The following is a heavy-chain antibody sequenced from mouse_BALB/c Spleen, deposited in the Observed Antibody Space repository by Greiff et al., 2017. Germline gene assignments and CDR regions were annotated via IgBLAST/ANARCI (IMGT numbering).Heavy chain of an antibody. J-gene: IGHJ2*01. CDR3: NYYGNYLDY. D-gene: IGHD2-1*01. Sequence: VQLQQSGAELVRSGASVKLSCTASGFNIKDYYMHWVKQRPEQGLEWIGWIDPENGDTEYAPKFQGKATMTADTSSNTAYLQLSSLTSEDTAVYYCNYYGNYLDYWGQGTTLTVSS. CDR2: IDPENGDT. V-gene: IGHV14-4*02. CDR1: GFNIKDYY.